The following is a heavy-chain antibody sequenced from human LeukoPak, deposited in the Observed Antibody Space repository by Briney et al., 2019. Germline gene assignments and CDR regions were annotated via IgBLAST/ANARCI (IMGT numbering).Heavy chain of an antibody. D-gene: IGHD3-10*02. CDR1: GFTVSSNY. J-gene: IGHJ6*04. CDR2: ISSSGSTI. Sequence: PGGSLRLSCAASGFTVSSNYMSWVRQAPGKGLKWVSYISSSGSTIYYADSVKGRFTISRDNAKNSLYLQMNSLRAEDTAVYYCAELGITMIGGVWGKGTTVTISS. CDR3: AELGITMIGGV. V-gene: IGHV3-11*04.